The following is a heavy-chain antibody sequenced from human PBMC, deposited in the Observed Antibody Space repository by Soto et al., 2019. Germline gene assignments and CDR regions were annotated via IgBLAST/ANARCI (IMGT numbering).Heavy chain of an antibody. Sequence: PVGSLRLSCTASGFTFSTYWMSWVRQAPGKGLEWVANIRQDGSRKFYVDSVKGRFTISRDNAKNSLYLEMNSLRADDTAVYYCARCGHCSDTSCSLFEFWGEGTLVTVSS. CDR1: GFTFSTYW. D-gene: IGHD2-2*03. CDR2: IRQDGSRK. V-gene: IGHV3-7*01. J-gene: IGHJ4*02. CDR3: ARCGHCSDTSCSLFEF.